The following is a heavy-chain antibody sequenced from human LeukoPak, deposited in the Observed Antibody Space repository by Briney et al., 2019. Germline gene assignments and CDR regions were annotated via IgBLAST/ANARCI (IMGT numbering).Heavy chain of an antibody. V-gene: IGHV4-59*08. CDR3: ARHISDYGGSPHRAFDI. D-gene: IGHD4-23*01. Sequence: PSETLSLTCTVSGGSISSYYWSWVRQPPEKGLEWIGYIYYSGNTNYNPSLKSRVTISVDTSKNQFSLKLSSVTAADTAVYFCARHISDYGGSPHRAFDIWGQGTMVTVSS. CDR1: GGSISSYY. CDR2: IYYSGNT. J-gene: IGHJ3*02.